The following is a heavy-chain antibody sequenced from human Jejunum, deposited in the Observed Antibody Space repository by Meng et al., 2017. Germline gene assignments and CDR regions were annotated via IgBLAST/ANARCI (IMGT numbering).Heavy chain of an antibody. V-gene: IGHV3-30*01. CDR3: ARSGGFSSEYP. J-gene: IGHJ5*02. Sequence: QGAPGESGGCVVQSCRSLQLSCAASGFNFHGYGMCWVRQGTGNGLEWVAGISFDGTETFYADSVKGRFTISRDNSKNTLFLQMIGLRAEDTVMYYCARSGGFSSEYPWGQGTLVTVSS. CDR1: GFNFHGYG. CDR2: ISFDGTET. D-gene: IGHD3-22*01.